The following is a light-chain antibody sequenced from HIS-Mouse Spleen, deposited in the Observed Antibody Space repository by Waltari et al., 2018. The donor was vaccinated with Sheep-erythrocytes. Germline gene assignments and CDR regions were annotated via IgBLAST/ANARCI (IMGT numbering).Light chain of an antibody. CDR3: QQRSNWYT. J-gene: IGKJ2*01. CDR2: DAS. Sequence: EIVLTQYPATLSLSPGESATRSCRASQSVSSYLAWYHQKPGKAPRLLIYDASNRATGIPARFSGSGSGTDFTLTISSLEPEDFAVYYCQQRSNWYTFGQGTKLEIK. V-gene: IGKV3-11*01. CDR1: QSVSSY.